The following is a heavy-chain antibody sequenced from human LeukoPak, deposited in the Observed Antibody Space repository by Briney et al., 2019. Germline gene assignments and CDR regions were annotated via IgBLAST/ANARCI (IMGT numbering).Heavy chain of an antibody. CDR2: IYTSGST. J-gene: IGHJ4*02. CDR1: GGSISSGSYY. D-gene: IGHD3-3*01. CDR3: ARDSYYDMALYY. V-gene: IGHV4-61*02. Sequence: SETLSLTCTVSGGSISSGSYYWSWIRQPAGKGLEWIGRIYTSGSTNYNPSLKSRVTISVDTSKNQFSLKLSSVTAADTAVYHCARDSYYDMALYYWGQGTLVTVSS.